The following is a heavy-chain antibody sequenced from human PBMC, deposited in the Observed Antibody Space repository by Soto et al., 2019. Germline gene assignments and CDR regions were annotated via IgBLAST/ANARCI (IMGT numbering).Heavy chain of an antibody. D-gene: IGHD1-26*01. V-gene: IGHV3-48*03. CDR1: GFTFSNYE. Sequence: EVQLVESGGGLVQPGGSLRLSCAASGFTFSNYEMNWVRQAPGKGLEWVSYISSSGTTIYYADSVKGRFTISRDNAKNSLYLQMDSLRAEDTAVYYCAREGGYSGSYYRYHYGMDVWGQGTTVTVSS. CDR2: ISSSGTTI. J-gene: IGHJ6*02. CDR3: AREGGYSGSYYRYHYGMDV.